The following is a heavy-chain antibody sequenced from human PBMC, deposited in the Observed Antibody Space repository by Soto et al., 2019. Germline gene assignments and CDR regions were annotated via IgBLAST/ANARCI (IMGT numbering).Heavy chain of an antibody. J-gene: IGHJ6*03. CDR2: ISGSSSYI. D-gene: IGHD6-13*01. CDR3: ARDEVGIAAAGESDYYYYYMDV. CDR1: GFTFSSYS. Sequence: EVQLVEAGGGLVKPGGSLRLSCAASGFTFSSYSMNWVRQAPGKGLEWVSSISGSSSYIYYADSVKGRFTISRDNAKNSLYLQMNSLRAEDTAVYYCARDEVGIAAAGESDYYYYYMDVWGKGTTVTVSS. V-gene: IGHV3-21*01.